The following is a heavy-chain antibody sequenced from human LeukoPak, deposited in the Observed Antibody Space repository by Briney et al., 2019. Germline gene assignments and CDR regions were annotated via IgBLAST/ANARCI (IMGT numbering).Heavy chain of an antibody. V-gene: IGHV1-2*02. CDR1: GCTFTGYY. J-gene: IGHJ4*02. CDR3: ATGPYYYDSSGYYDY. D-gene: IGHD3-22*01. Sequence: ASVKVSCKASGCTFTGYYMHWVRQAPGQGLEWVGWINPNSGGTNYAQKFQGRVTMTRDTSISTAYMELSRLRSDDTAVYYCATGPYYYDSSGYYDYWGQGTLVTVSS. CDR2: INPNSGGT.